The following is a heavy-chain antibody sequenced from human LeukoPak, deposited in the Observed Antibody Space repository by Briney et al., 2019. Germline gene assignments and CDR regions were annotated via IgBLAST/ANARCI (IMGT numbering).Heavy chain of an antibody. CDR2: IYSGGST. V-gene: IGHV3-53*01. D-gene: IGHD5-18*01. Sequence: GGSLRLSCAVSGFTVSSNYMSWVRQAPGKGLEWVSFIYSGGSTYYADSVKGRFTISRDNSKNTLYLQMNSLRPEDTAVYYCAKELRGYSYGLRNNWFDPWGQGTLVTVSS. J-gene: IGHJ5*02. CDR3: AKELRGYSYGLRNNWFDP. CDR1: GFTVSSNY.